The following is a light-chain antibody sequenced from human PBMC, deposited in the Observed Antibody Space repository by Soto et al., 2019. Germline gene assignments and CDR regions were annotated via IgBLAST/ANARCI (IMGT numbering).Light chain of an antibody. V-gene: IGKV3-11*01. CDR2: DAS. CDR1: QSVSRN. Sequence: EIVWAQSPATMSLSPGERATFACRTSQSVSRNLAWYQQKPGQAPRLLIYDASQRATGIAARFSGSGSGTDFTLTISSLEPEDFALYYCQHRSNWPAFGGGTKVDIK. CDR3: QHRSNWPA. J-gene: IGKJ4*01.